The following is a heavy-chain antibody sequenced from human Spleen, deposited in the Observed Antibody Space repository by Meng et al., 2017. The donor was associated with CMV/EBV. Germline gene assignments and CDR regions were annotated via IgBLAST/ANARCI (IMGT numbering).Heavy chain of an antibody. Sequence: GESLKISCAASGFTFSSYSMNWVRQAPGKGLEWVSSISSSSSYIYYADSVKGRFTISRDNAKNSLYLQMNSLRAEDTAVYYCARDLQQLGRYYYYGMDVWGQGTTVTVSS. J-gene: IGHJ6*02. CDR1: GFTFSSYS. CDR2: ISSSSSYI. D-gene: IGHD6-13*01. V-gene: IGHV3-21*01. CDR3: ARDLQQLGRYYYYGMDV.